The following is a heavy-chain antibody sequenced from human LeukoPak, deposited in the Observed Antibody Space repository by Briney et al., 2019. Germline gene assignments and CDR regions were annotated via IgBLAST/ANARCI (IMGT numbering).Heavy chain of an antibody. CDR1: GFTFSSYS. CDR3: ARGLYDSSGYYYLFDY. Sequence: PGGSLRLSCAASGFTFSSYSMNWVRQAPGKGLEWVSSISSSSSYIYYADSVKGRFTISRDNAKNSLYLQMNSLRGEDTAVYYCARGLYDSSGYYYLFDYWGQGTLVTVSS. CDR2: ISSSSSYI. V-gene: IGHV3-21*01. J-gene: IGHJ4*02. D-gene: IGHD3-22*01.